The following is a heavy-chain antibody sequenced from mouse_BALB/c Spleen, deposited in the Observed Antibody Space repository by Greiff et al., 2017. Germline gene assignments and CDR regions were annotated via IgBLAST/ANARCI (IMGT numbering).Heavy chain of an antibody. D-gene: IGHD3-3*01. CDR3: AKGQGYWYFDV. J-gene: IGHJ1*01. CDR2: IYPYNGGT. V-gene: IGHV1S29*02. CDR1: GYTFTDYN. Sequence: EVQLQQSGAELVRPGTSVKISCKASGYTFTDYNMHWVKQSHGKSLEWIGYIYPYNGGTGYNQKFKSKATLTVDNSSSTAYMELRSLTSEDSAVYYCAKGQGYWYFDVWGAGTTVTVSS.